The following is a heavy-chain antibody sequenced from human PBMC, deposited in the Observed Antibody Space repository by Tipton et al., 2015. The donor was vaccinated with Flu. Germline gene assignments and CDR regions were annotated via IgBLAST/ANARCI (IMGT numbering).Heavy chain of an antibody. CDR3: ARGSGSGTDVTFYF. Sequence: GLVKPSETLSLTCTVSGGSMSSFYWTWIRQPAGKGLEWIGRMYVSGSTKYNPSLKSRVTMSVDTSKNQFSLKLSSVTAADTAVYYCARGSGSGTDVTFYFLGQRTLVTVSS. D-gene: IGHD3-10*01. J-gene: IGHJ4*02. V-gene: IGHV4-4*07. CDR1: GGSMSSFY. CDR2: MYVSGST.